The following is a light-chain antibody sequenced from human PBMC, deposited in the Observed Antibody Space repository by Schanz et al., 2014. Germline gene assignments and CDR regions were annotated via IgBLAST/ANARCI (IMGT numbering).Light chain of an antibody. V-gene: IGKV3-20*01. Sequence: EIALTQSPGTLSLSPGERATLSCRASQSVSTNYLAWYQQKTGQAPRVLIYGASIRASGIPDRFSGSGYGTDFSLTITRLEPEDFAVYYCQHYGSSPETFGRGTTVEIK. CDR1: QSVSTNY. CDR2: GAS. CDR3: QHYGSSPET. J-gene: IGKJ1*01.